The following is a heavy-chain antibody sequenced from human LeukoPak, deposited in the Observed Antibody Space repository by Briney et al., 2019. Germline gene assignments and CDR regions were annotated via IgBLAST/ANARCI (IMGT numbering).Heavy chain of an antibody. Sequence: ASVKVSCKTSGYTFTAYNMHWVRQAPGQGLEWMGWINPNTGDTNYAQKFQGRVTMTRDTSISTAYMELSGLRSDDTAVCYCAPATMTFDYWGQGTLVTASS. V-gene: IGHV1-2*02. CDR1: GYTFTAYN. CDR3: APATMTFDY. D-gene: IGHD5-24*01. CDR2: INPNTGDT. J-gene: IGHJ4*02.